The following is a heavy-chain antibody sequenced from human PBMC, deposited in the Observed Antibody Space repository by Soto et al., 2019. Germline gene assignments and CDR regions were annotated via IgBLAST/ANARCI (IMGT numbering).Heavy chain of an antibody. V-gene: IGHV3-66*01. D-gene: IGHD4-17*01. CDR1: GFTVSSNY. CDR3: QAAHLGYGDYRY. J-gene: IGHJ4*02. CDR2: IYSGGST. Sequence: EVQLVESGGGLVQPGGSLRLSCAASGFTVSSNYMSWVRQAPGKGLEWVAVIYSGGSTYYADSLKASSTISSDNYKNTHYHQINSVKAEATAMYCCQAAHLGYGDYRYWGQGTTVTVSS.